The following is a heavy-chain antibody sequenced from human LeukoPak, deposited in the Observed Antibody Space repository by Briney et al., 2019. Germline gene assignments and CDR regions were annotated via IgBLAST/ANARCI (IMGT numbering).Heavy chain of an antibody. V-gene: IGHV1-69*13. J-gene: IGHJ4*02. CDR3: ASDKYYYGSGSYSYFDY. CDR2: IIPIFGTA. Sequence: HGASVKASCKASGGTFSSYAISWVRQAPGQGLEWMGGIIPIFGTANYAQKFQGRVTITADESTSTAYMELSSLRSEDTAVYYCASDKYYYGSGSYSYFDYWGQGTLVTVSS. D-gene: IGHD3-10*01. CDR1: GGTFSSYA.